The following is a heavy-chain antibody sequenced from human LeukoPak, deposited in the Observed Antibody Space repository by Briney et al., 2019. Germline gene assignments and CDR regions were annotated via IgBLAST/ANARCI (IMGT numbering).Heavy chain of an antibody. J-gene: IGHJ4*02. CDR2: MNPNSGIT. V-gene: IGHV1-8*03. CDR1: GYTFSSYD. Sequence: RVASVKVSCKASGYTFSSYDIDWVRQATGQGLEWMGWMNPNSGITAYAKKFQGRITITRNTSISTAYMELSSLRSEDTAVYYCAREDYYDSGSNDYWGQGTLVTVSS. CDR3: AREDYYDSGSNDY. D-gene: IGHD3-22*01.